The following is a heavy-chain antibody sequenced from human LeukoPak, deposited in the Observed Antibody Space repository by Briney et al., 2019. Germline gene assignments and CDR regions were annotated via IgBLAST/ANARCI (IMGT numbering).Heavy chain of an antibody. CDR2: IRGSTGST. V-gene: IGHV3-23*01. Sequence: GGSLRLSCAASGFTLRNYDINWVRQAPGKGLEWVSVIRGSTGSTYYPDSVKGRFTISRDDSKNTLYLQMNSLRAEDTAVYYCAKEREYSGYEPLPNDYWGQGTLVTVSS. D-gene: IGHD5-12*01. CDR1: GFTLRNYD. J-gene: IGHJ4*02. CDR3: AKEREYSGYEPLPNDY.